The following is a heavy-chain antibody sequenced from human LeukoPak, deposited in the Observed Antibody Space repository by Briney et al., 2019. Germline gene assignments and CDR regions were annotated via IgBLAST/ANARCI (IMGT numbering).Heavy chain of an antibody. D-gene: IGHD2-15*01. J-gene: IGHJ6*02. CDR1: GGSISNYY. CDR2: INHSGST. V-gene: IGHV4-34*01. Sequence: SETLSLTCTVSGGSISNYYWSWIRQPPGKGLEWIGEINHSGSTNYNASLKSRVTISLDTSKNQFSLKLSSVTAADMAVYYCARATYCSGGRCHNGMDVWGQGTTVTVSS. CDR3: ARATYCSGGRCHNGMDV.